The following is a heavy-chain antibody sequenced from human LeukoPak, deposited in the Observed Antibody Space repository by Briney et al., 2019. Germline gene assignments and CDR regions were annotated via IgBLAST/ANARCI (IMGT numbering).Heavy chain of an antibody. CDR1: GYTFTGYY. D-gene: IGHD3-22*01. CDR3: AKDKYYYDSSGASDY. Sequence: GASVKVSCKASGYTFTGYYMHWVRQAPGQGLEWMGWINPNSGGTNYAQKFQGRVTMTTDTSTSTAYMELRSLRSDDTAVYYCAKDKYYYDSSGASDYWGQGTLVTVSS. J-gene: IGHJ4*02. CDR2: INPNSGGT. V-gene: IGHV1-2*02.